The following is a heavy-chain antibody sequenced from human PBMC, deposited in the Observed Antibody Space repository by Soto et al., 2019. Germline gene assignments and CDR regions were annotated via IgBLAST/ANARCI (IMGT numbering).Heavy chain of an antibody. CDR2: ISYDGSNK. D-gene: IGHD2-21*01. J-gene: IGHJ6*02. CDR3: ARDRLLSISGPNYYYGMDV. V-gene: IGHV3-30-3*01. Sequence: GGSLRLSCAASGFTFSSYAMHWVRQAPGKGLEWVAVISYDGSNKYYADSVKGRFTISRDNSKNTLYLQMNSLRAEDTAVYSCARDRLLSISGPNYYYGMDVWGQGTTVTVSS. CDR1: GFTFSSYA.